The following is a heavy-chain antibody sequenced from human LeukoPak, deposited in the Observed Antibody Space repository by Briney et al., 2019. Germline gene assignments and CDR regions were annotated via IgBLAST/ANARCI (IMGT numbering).Heavy chain of an antibody. CDR2: ISGSGGST. V-gene: IGHV3-23*01. CDR3: AKWPGEAAVGIVYFQH. Sequence: GGSLRLSCAASGFTFSSYAMSWVRQAPGKGLEWVSAISGSGGSTYYADSVKGRFTISRDNSKNTLYLQMNSLRAEDTAVYYCAKWPGEAAVGIVYFQHWGQGTLVTVSS. D-gene: IGHD6-13*01. J-gene: IGHJ1*01. CDR1: GFTFSSYA.